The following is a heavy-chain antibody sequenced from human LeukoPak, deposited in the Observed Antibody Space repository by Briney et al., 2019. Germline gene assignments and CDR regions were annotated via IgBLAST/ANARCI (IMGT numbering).Heavy chain of an antibody. J-gene: IGHJ4*02. CDR2: IYYSGST. V-gene: IGHV4-39*01. D-gene: IGHD3-3*01. CDR1: GGSISSYY. Sequence: SEALSLTCTVSGGSISSYYWGWIRQPPGKGLEWIGSIYYSGSTYYNPSLKSRVTISVDTSKNQFSLKLSSVTAADTAVYYCARHVDDFWSGYYTTEPTDYWGQGTLVTVSS. CDR3: ARHVDDFWSGYYTTEPTDY.